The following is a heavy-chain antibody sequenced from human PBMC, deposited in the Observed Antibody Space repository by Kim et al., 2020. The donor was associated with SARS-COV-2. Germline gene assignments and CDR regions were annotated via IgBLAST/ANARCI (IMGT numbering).Heavy chain of an antibody. CDR3: AVGGYSYGWGY. J-gene: IGHJ4*02. D-gene: IGHD5-18*01. V-gene: IGHV4-39*01. CDR2: T. Sequence: TYYNPSLKSRVTISVDTSKNQFSLKLSSVTAADTAVYYCAVGGYSYGWGYWGQGTLVTVSS.